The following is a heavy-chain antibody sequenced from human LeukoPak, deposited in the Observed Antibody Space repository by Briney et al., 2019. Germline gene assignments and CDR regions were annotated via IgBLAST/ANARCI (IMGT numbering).Heavy chain of an antibody. CDR3: ARANTAMVTIGEGFDY. CDR1: GYTFNRYG. Sequence: ASVKVSCKASGYTFNRYGISWVRQAPGQGLEWLGWITAYDGNTDSAQKVQGRVTMTTDTSTSTAYMELRSLRSDDTAVYYCARANTAMVTIGEGFDYWGQGTLVTVSS. CDR2: ITAYDGNT. D-gene: IGHD5-18*01. V-gene: IGHV1-18*01. J-gene: IGHJ4*02.